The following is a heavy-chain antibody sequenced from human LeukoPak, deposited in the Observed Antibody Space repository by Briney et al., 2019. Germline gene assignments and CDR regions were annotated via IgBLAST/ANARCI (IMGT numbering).Heavy chain of an antibody. D-gene: IGHD3-10*01. Sequence: ASVKVSCEASGYTFTGYYVHWMRQAPGQGLEWMGWINPNSGDTEYEQKFQGRVTMTRDTSIATAYMEMTRLAPDDMAVYYCARDRGPSYDSGIYYQYYFHYWGQGTLVTVSS. CDR2: INPNSGDT. V-gene: IGHV1-2*02. J-gene: IGHJ4*02. CDR1: GYTFTGYY. CDR3: ARDRGPSYDSGIYYQYYFHY.